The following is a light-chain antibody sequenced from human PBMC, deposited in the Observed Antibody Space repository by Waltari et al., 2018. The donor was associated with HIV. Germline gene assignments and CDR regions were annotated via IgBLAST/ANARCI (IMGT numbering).Light chain of an antibody. CDR3: ASWDDRLDGQGV. Sequence: QSVLTQPPSASGTPGQRVTISCSGTRSNIGTNTVNWYQILPGTAPKLLIYNDDKRPYGVPDLFLGSRSGTSASLAISGLQSEDEADYYCASWDDRLDGQGVFGGGTTLTVL. CDR2: NDD. V-gene: IGLV1-44*01. CDR1: RSNIGTNT. J-gene: IGLJ3*02.